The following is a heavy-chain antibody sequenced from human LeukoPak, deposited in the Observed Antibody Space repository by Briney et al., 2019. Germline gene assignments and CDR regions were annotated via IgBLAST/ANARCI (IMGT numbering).Heavy chain of an antibody. V-gene: IGHV4-59*08. D-gene: IGHD3-10*01. CDR1: GGSISTYY. Sequence: SETLSLTCTVSGGSISTYYWSWIRQPPGKGREWIGYIYYSGSTNYNPSRKSRVTISVDTSKNQFSLKLSSVTATDTAVYYCTTGRFGELLIDYWGQGTLVTVSS. J-gene: IGHJ4*02. CDR2: IYYSGST. CDR3: TTGRFGELLIDY.